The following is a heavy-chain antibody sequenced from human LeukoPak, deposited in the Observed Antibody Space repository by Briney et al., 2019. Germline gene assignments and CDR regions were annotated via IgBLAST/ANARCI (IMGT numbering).Heavy chain of an antibody. CDR1: EFTFSRYS. CDR3: ARHGDGFYYGMDV. D-gene: IGHD4-17*01. Sequence: PGGSLRLSCAASEFTFSRYSMNWFRQAPGEGLEWVSSISSGGHDIYYADSVKGRFTISRDNAKNSLYLQMNSLRVEDTAVYYCARHGDGFYYGMDVWGQETTVTVSS. J-gene: IGHJ6*02. V-gene: IGHV3-21*01. CDR2: ISSGGHDI.